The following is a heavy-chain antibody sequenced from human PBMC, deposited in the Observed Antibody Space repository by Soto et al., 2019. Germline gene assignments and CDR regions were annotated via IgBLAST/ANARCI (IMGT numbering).Heavy chain of an antibody. Sequence: SVKVSCKASGGTFSRYAISWVRQAPGQGLEWMGGIIPVFGKANYAEKFQGRVTITADESTSTGYMELRSLTAEDTAVYYCARDGTLYDSSAYYYVYWGQGTLVTVSS. D-gene: IGHD3-22*01. CDR3: ARDGTLYDSSAYYYVY. CDR2: IIPVFGKA. V-gene: IGHV1-69*13. CDR1: GGTFSRYA. J-gene: IGHJ4*02.